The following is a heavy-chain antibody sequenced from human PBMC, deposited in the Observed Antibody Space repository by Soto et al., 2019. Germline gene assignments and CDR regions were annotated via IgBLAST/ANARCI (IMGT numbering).Heavy chain of an antibody. Sequence: SETLSLTCTVSGGSVSNGGYYWGWIRQPPGKGLEWIAGIYYSGKTHHNPSLQSRVTMSVDTSKGHFSLKVNSVTAADTALYYCAQTTLRHVSYSYPRTFDNWGQGMLVTVSS. D-gene: IGHD1-26*01. V-gene: IGHV4-39*02. CDR3: AQTTLRHVSYSYPRTFDN. CDR2: IYYSGKT. CDR1: GGSVSNGGYY. J-gene: IGHJ4*02.